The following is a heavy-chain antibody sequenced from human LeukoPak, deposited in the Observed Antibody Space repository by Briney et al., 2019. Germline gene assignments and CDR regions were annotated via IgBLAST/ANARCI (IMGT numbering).Heavy chain of an antibody. J-gene: IGHJ3*02. Sequence: ASVKVSCKASGYTFTSYAMNWVRQAPGQGLEWMGGIIPIFGTANYAQKFQGRVTITADESTSTAYMELSSLRSEDTAVYYCAREFNAFDIWGQGTMVTVSS. V-gene: IGHV1-69*13. CDR1: GYTFTSYA. CDR3: AREFNAFDI. CDR2: IIPIFGTA.